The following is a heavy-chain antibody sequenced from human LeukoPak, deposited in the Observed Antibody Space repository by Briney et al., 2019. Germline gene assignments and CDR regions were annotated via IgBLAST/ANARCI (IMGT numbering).Heavy chain of an antibody. CDR1: GGTFSSYA. CDR2: IIPIFGTA. D-gene: IGHD4-17*01. J-gene: IGHJ4*02. V-gene: IGHV1-69*13. Sequence: SVEASCKASGGTFSSYAISWVRQAPGQGLEWMGGIIPIFGTANYAQKFQGRVTITADESTSTAYMELSSLRSEDTAVYYCASSPPGYGVDYWGQGTLVTVSS. CDR3: ASSPPGYGVDY.